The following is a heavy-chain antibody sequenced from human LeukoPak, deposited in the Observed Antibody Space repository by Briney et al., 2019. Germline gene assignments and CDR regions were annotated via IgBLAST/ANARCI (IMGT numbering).Heavy chain of an antibody. D-gene: IGHD3-22*01. V-gene: IGHV4-59*08. CDR3: ARHTGLSSGYYYYFDY. CDR1: GGSISSYY. J-gene: IGHJ4*02. CDR2: IYYSGST. Sequence: SETLSLTCTVSGGSISSYYWSWIRQPPGKGLEWIGYIYYSGSTNYNPSLKRRVTISVDTSKNQFSLKLSSVTAADTAVYYCARHTGLSSGYYYYFDYWGQGTLVTVSS.